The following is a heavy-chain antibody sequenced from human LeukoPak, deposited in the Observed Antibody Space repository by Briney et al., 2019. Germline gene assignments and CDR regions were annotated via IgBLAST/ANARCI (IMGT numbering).Heavy chain of an antibody. Sequence: SETLSLTCTVSGGSISGFYWTWIRQPPGKGLEWIGYVYYSGNTNYNPSLKSRVTISLDTSKNQFSLKLRSVTAADTAVYYCARDTRDAFDIWGQGTMVTVSS. CDR1: GGSISGFY. CDR2: VYYSGNT. CDR3: ARDTRDAFDI. V-gene: IGHV4-59*01. J-gene: IGHJ3*02.